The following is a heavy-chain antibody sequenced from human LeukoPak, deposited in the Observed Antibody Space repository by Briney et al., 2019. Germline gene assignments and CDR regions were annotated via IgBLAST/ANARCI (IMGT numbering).Heavy chain of an antibody. Sequence: GASVKVSCKASGFTFTSSAVQWVRQARGQRLEWIGWIVVGSGNTNYAQKFQERVTITRDMSTSTAYMELSRLRSEDTAVYYCAANYCSSTSCWPFDNWGQGNLVTVSS. CDR2: IVVGSGNT. D-gene: IGHD2-2*01. CDR3: AANYCSSTSCWPFDN. J-gene: IGHJ4*02. CDR1: GFTFTSSA. V-gene: IGHV1-58*01.